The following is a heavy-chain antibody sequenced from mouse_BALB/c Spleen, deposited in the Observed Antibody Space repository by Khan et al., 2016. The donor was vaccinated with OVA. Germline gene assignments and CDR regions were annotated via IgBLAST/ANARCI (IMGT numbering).Heavy chain of an antibody. J-gene: IGHJ2*01. V-gene: IGHV1-9*01. CDR3: ARPYYADY. CDR2: ILPGTGGT. CDR1: GYSFRSYW. D-gene: IGHD2-10*01. Sequence: QVQLQQPGAELMKPGASVKISCKATGYSFRSYWMEWVKQRPGHGLEWIGEILPGTGGTNYNEKFKGKATFTADTSSNTAYMQLSSLTSEDSAVYYCARPYYADYWGQGTTLSVSS.